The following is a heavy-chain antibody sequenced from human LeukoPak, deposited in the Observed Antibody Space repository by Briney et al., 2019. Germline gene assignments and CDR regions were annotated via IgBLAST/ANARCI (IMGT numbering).Heavy chain of an antibody. CDR3: GSSIAVAGTTFYGMDV. CDR2: IYYSGST. D-gene: IGHD6-19*01. V-gene: IGHV4-59*08. Sequence: SETLSLTCTVSSGSISSYYWSWIRQPPGKGLEWIGYIYYSGSTNYNPSLKSRVTISVDTSKNQFSLKLSSVTAADTAVYYCGSSIAVAGTTFYGMDVWGQGTTVTVSS. J-gene: IGHJ6*02. CDR1: SGSISSYY.